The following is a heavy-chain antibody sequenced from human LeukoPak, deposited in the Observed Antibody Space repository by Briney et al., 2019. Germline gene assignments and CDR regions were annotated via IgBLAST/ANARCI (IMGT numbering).Heavy chain of an antibody. Sequence: SQTLSLTCALSGDSLSNNNVAWNWIRQSPSRGLEWLGRTYYRPKFNTDYAVSVKSRIAINSDTSKNQFSLQLNSGTPEDTGVYYCARGSHSSFDYWGQGTLVTVSS. V-gene: IGHV6-1*01. CDR2: TYYRPKFNT. CDR3: ARGSHSSFDY. CDR1: GDSLSNNNVA. J-gene: IGHJ4*02. D-gene: IGHD3-10*01.